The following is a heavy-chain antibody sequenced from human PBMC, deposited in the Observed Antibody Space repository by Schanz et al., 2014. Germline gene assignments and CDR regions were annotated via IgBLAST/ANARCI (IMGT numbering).Heavy chain of an antibody. CDR3: AGAVATIRADSFDI. D-gene: IGHD5-12*01. V-gene: IGHV3-21*01. Sequence: VQLVESGGGLVKPGGSLRLSCTASRIIFGTYSMNWIRQTPKGLEWVSSINSRSNFIYYADSVKGRFTISRDNAKNSLYLQMNSLRAEDTAVYYCAGAVATIRADSFDIWGQGTMVAASS. CDR2: INSRSNFI. CDR1: RIIFGTYS. J-gene: IGHJ3*02.